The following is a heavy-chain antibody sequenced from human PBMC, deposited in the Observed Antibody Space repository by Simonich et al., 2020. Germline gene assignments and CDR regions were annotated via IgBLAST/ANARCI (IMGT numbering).Heavy chain of an antibody. CDR1: GFTFSSYS. D-gene: IGHD6-19*01. J-gene: IGHJ6*02. CDR3: ARWIAVAGTGAYGMDV. Sequence: EVQLVESGGGLVKPEGSLRLSCSASGFTFSSYSWNWVRRAPGKGLEWVSSISSRSSYIDYADSGKGRVTTARDNAKTSLYLQMNSLRDEDTAVDYCARWIAVAGTGAYGMDVWGQGTTVTVSS. V-gene: IGHV3-21*01. CDR2: ISSRSSYI.